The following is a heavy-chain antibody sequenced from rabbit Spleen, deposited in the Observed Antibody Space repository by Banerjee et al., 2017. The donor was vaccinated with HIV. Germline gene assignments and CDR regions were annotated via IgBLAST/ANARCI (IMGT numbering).Heavy chain of an antibody. CDR3: ARDLTGVIGWNFGW. D-gene: IGHD4-1*01. CDR1: GFSFSSNW. CDR2: IDAGSSGFT. J-gene: IGHJ2*01. V-gene: IGHV1S45*01. Sequence: EESGGGLVQPEGSLTLTCTASGFSFSSNWICWVRQAPGKGLEWIACIDAGSSGFTYHASWAKGRFIMSRTSSTTVTLQMTSLTAADTATYFCARDLTGVIGWNFGWGGPGTLVTVS.